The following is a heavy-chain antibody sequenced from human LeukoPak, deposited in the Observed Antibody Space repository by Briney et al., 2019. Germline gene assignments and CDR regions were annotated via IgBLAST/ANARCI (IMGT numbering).Heavy chain of an antibody. CDR3: VKYAPLYYDYWTGYYYGDY. D-gene: IGHD3-3*01. Sequence: PGGSLRLSCSASGFTFSSYAMHWVRQAPGKGLEYVSAIRSNGGSTYYADSVKGRFTISRDNSKNTLYLQMSRLSAEDTALYYCVKYAPLYYDYWTGYYYGDYWGQGTLVTVSS. V-gene: IGHV3-64D*06. CDR1: GFTFSSYA. CDR2: IRSNGGST. J-gene: IGHJ4*02.